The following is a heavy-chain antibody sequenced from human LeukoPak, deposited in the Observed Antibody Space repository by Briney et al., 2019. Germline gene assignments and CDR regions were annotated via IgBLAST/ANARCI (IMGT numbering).Heavy chain of an antibody. J-gene: IGHJ4*02. CDR1: GYTFTGYY. CDR2: INPNSGGT. V-gene: IGHV1-2*02. Sequence: ASVKVSCKASGYTFTGYYMHWVRQAPGQGLEWMGWINPNSGGTNYAQKFQGRVTMTRNTSISTAYMELSSLRSEDTAVYYCAREKYSSPGSDYWGQGTLVTVSS. CDR3: AREKYSSPGSDY. D-gene: IGHD6-6*01.